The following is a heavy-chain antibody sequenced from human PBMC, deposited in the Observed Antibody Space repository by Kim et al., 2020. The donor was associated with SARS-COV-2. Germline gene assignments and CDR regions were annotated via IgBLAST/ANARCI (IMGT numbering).Heavy chain of an antibody. D-gene: IGHD2-21*01. Sequence: YSPDPLKGRFTISRDNSKNTLYLQMNSLSAEDTAVYYCARARYSPGYFDYWGQGTLVTVSS. CDR3: ARARYSPGYFDY. J-gene: IGHJ4*02. V-gene: IGHV3-53*01.